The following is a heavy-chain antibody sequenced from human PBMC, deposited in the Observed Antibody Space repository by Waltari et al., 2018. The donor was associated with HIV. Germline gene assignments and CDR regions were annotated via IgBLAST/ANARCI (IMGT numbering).Heavy chain of an antibody. CDR1: GFTFKNYG. V-gene: IGHV3-33*01. J-gene: IGHJ4*02. CDR3: ARDRGGSSSLVLDS. CDR2: IWYDGSNK. Sequence: QVQLVESGGGVVQPGRSPRLSCAASGFTFKNYGMHWVRQAPGKGLGWVAVIWYDGSNKYYADSVKGRFTISRDNSKNRLYLQMNSLRAEDTAVYYCARDRGGSSSLVLDSWGQGTLVTVSS. D-gene: IGHD6-6*01.